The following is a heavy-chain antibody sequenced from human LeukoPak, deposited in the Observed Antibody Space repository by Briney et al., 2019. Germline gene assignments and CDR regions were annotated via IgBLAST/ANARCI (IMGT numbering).Heavy chain of an antibody. J-gene: IGHJ4*02. Sequence: SETLSLTCAVYSGSFSGYYWSWIRRPPGKGLEWIGEINDSGSVNCNPSLKNRVTLSVDTSKNQFSLRLSSVAAADAAVYYCARRLVDSRASQVSDDWGQGTLVTVSS. V-gene: IGHV4-34*01. CDR3: ARRLVDSRASQVSDD. CDR1: SGSFSGYY. CDR2: INDSGSV. D-gene: IGHD6-19*01.